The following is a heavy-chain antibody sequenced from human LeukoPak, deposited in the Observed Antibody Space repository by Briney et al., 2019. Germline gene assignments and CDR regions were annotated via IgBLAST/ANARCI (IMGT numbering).Heavy chain of an antibody. V-gene: IGHV4-59*08. J-gene: IGHJ4*02. Sequence: PSETLSLTCSVSGGSISSLYWSWIRQPPGKGLEWIGYIYYTGSTNYNPSLKSRVTMFVDMSKNQFSLRLSSVTAADTAVYYCARHRAYSSSSPFDYWGQGTVDTVSS. CDR2: IYYTGST. CDR1: GGSISSLY. D-gene: IGHD6-6*01. CDR3: ARHRAYSSSSPFDY.